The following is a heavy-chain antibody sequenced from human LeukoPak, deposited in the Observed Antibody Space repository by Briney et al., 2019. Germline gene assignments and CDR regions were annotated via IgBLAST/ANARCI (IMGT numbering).Heavy chain of an antibody. V-gene: IGHV4-31*03. Sequence: SETLSLTCIVSGGSISRGGYYWSWIRQHPGKGLAWIGYIYYSGSTYYNPSLKRRVTISVDTSKNQFSLKLSSVTAADTAVYYCARGRAPSRWLFILNAFDIWGQGTMVTVSS. CDR1: GGSISRGGYY. CDR3: ARGRAPSRWLFILNAFDI. J-gene: IGHJ3*02. CDR2: IYYSGST. D-gene: IGHD3-22*01.